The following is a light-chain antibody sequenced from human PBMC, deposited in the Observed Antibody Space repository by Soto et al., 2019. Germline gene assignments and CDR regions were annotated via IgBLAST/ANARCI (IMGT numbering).Light chain of an antibody. J-gene: IGLJ1*01. Sequence: QSVRTQPPSVSGAPGQRGTISCTGSSSNIGAGYDVHWYQQLPGTAPKLLIYGNSNRPSGVPDRFSGSKSGTSASLAITGLQAEDEADYYCQSYDSSLSGYVFGTGTKVTVL. CDR2: GNS. CDR1: SSNIGAGYD. CDR3: QSYDSSLSGYV. V-gene: IGLV1-40*01.